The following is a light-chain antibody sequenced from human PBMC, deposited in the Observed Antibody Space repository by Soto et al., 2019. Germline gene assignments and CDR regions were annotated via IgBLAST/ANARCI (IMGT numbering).Light chain of an antibody. J-gene: IGKJ1*01. CDR1: QSVSSK. V-gene: IGKV3-15*01. Sequence: EIVMTQSPATLSLSPGQRATLSCRASQSVSSKLAWYQQRPGQAPRLLIYSASTRAAGIPARFSGSGSGTEFTLTISSLRSEDSAIYYCQQYFEWPPMTFGQGTKVDIK. CDR3: QQYFEWPPMT. CDR2: SAS.